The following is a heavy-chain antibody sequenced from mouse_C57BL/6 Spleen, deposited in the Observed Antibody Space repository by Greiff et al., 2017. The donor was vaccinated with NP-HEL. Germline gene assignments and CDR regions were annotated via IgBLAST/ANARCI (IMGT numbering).Heavy chain of an antibody. V-gene: IGHV1-59*01. J-gene: IGHJ3*01. Sequence: QVQLQQPGAELVRPGTSVKLSCKASGYTFTSYWMHWVKQRPGQGLEWIGVIDPSDSYTKYNQKFKGKATLTVDTSSSTAYMQLSSLTSEDSAVYYCARGDYGYDTGFAYWGQGTLVTVSA. CDR3: ARGDYGYDTGFAY. D-gene: IGHD2-2*01. CDR2: IDPSDSYT. CDR1: GYTFTSYW.